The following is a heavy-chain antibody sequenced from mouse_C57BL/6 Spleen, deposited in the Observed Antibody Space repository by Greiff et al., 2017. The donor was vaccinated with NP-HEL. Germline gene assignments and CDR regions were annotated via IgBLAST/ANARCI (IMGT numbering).Heavy chain of an antibody. D-gene: IGHD2-1*01. Sequence: LVESGAELVKPGASVKISCKASGYAFSSYWMNWVKQRPGKGLEWIGQIYPGDGDTNYNGKFKGKATLTADKSSSTAYMQLSSLTSEDSAVYFCARWGLLLFDYWGQGTTLTVSS. V-gene: IGHV1-80*01. CDR2: IYPGDGDT. CDR1: GYAFSSYW. CDR3: ARWGLLLFDY. J-gene: IGHJ2*01.